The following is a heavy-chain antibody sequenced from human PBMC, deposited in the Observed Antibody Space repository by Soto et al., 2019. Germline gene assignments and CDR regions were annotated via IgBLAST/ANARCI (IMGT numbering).Heavy chain of an antibody. J-gene: IGHJ6*02. CDR3: AREGILFSGVILFYGMAV. CDR1: GYSFTRHD. Sequence: QVQLVQSGAEVKKPGASVKVSCKASGYSFTRHDINWVRQAPGQGLEWMGWINPSSGNTGYAQRFLGRLTMTTDTSTRTAYMELSGLKSEDTAIYYCAREGILFSGVILFYGMAVWGQGNTVTVPS. V-gene: IGHV1-8*01. CDR2: INPSSGNT. D-gene: IGHD3-3*01.